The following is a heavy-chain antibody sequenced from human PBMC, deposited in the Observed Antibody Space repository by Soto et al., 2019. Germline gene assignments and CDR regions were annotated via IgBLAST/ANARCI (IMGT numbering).Heavy chain of an antibody. Sequence: QLHVVQSWAVVKKPGASVTVSCSASGYPVTAYYMHWVRQAPGRGLEWMGGINPATGAAKYTQTFQGRVTMTRDTSTSTVFMELSGLTSEDTAVFYCARGGGVGVAGSAAFDMWGQGTLVTVSS. D-gene: IGHD3-3*01. CDR2: INPATGAA. V-gene: IGHV1-2*02. CDR1: GYPVTAYY. CDR3: ARGGGVGVAGSAAFDM. J-gene: IGHJ3*02.